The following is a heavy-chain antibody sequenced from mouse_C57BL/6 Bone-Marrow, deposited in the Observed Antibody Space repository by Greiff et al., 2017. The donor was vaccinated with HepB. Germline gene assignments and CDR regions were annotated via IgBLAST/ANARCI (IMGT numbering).Heavy chain of an antibody. D-gene: IGHD1-1*01. CDR2: IYPGSGNT. Sequence: QVQLQQSGAELVRPGASVKLSCKASGYTFTDYYINWVKQRPGQGLEWIARIYPGSGNTYYNEKFKGKATLTAEKSSSTAYMQLSSLTSEDSAVYFCARRDYYGSSPFAYWGQGTLVTVSA. CDR1: GYTFTDYY. CDR3: ARRDYYGSSPFAY. V-gene: IGHV1-76*01. J-gene: IGHJ3*01.